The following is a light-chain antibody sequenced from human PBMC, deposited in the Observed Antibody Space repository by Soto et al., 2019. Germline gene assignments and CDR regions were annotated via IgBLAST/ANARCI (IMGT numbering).Light chain of an antibody. CDR2: GAS. Sequence: EIVLTQSPGTLSLSPGERATLSCRASQSVSSNYLAWYQRKPGQAPRLLIYGASSRAIDIPNRFSGSGSGTDLTLPITRLEPEDFAVYYCQQYGSSPPTFGQGTKVEI. CDR3: QQYGSSPPT. V-gene: IGKV3-20*01. CDR1: QSVSSNY. J-gene: IGKJ1*01.